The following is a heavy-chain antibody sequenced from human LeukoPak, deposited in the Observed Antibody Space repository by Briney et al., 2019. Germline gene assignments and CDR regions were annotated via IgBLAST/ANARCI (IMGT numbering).Heavy chain of an antibody. Sequence: GGSLRLSCAASGFTFSSYGMHWVRQAPGKGLEWVAVISYDGSNKYYADSVKGRFTISRDNSKNTLYLQINSLRAEDTAVYYCARGYYYDSSGYSRFDYWGQGTLVTVSS. CDR1: GFTFSSYG. CDR2: ISYDGSNK. CDR3: ARGYYYDSSGYSRFDY. D-gene: IGHD3-22*01. J-gene: IGHJ4*02. V-gene: IGHV3-30*03.